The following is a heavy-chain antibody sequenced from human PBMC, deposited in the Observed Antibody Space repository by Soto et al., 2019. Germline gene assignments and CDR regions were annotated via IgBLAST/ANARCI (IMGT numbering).Heavy chain of an antibody. V-gene: IGHV5-51*01. Sequence: GESLKISCEGFGYSFTKFCIAWVLQMPGKGLAWMGIIYPGDSDTRYSPSFQGQVTISADKSIDTAYLQWSSLKASDTAMYYCARSLRVLPDADADDYYHYNGMDVWGQGTTVTVSS. CDR2: IYPGDSDT. D-gene: IGHD2-2*01. CDR1: GYSFTKFC. CDR3: ARSLRVLPDADADDYYHYNGMDV. J-gene: IGHJ6*02.